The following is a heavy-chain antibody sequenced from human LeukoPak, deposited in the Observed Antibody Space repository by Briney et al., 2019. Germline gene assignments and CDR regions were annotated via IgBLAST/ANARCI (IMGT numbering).Heavy chain of an antibody. V-gene: IGHV3-23*01. Sequence: GGSLRLSCAASEFTFSSYAMNWVRQAPGKGLEWVSAISGSGGSTYYADSVKGRFTISRDSSKNTLYLQMNSLRAEDTAVYYCAREPRIVVVPAAYDYWGQGTLVTVSS. CDR1: EFTFSSYA. CDR3: AREPRIVVVPAAYDY. J-gene: IGHJ4*02. CDR2: ISGSGGST. D-gene: IGHD2-2*01.